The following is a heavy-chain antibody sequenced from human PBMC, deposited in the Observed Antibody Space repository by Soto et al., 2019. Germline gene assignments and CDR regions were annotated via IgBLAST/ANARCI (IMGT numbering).Heavy chain of an antibody. D-gene: IGHD6-19*01. V-gene: IGHV3-33*01. CDR2: IWYDGNTK. Sequence: GGSLRLSCPASGFTFKSYGFNWVRQAPGKGLEWVAVIWYDGNTKYYADSVKGRFTISRDNLRSTVYLQMNSLTAEDAAVYYCARPLVAPVAGPYYYGMDVWGQGTTVTVSS. J-gene: IGHJ6*02. CDR3: ARPLVAPVAGPYYYGMDV. CDR1: GFTFKSYG.